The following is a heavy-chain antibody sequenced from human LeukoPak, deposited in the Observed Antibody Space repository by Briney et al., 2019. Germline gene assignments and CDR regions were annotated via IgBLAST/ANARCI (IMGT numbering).Heavy chain of an antibody. CDR2: INHSGST. Sequence: PSETLSLTCAVYGGSFSGYYWSWIRQPPGKGLEWIGEINHSGSTNYNPSLKRRVTISVDTSKNQFSLKLSSVTAADTAVYYCACTVYYGSVDYWGQGTLVTVSS. J-gene: IGHJ4*02. V-gene: IGHV4-34*01. CDR3: ACTVYYGSVDY. CDR1: GGSFSGYY. D-gene: IGHD3-10*01.